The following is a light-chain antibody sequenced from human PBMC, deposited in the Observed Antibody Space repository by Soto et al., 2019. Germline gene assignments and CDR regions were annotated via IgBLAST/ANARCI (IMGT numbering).Light chain of an antibody. Sequence: QSVLTQPPSASGSPGQSVPISCTGTSSDVGGYNYVSWYQQHPGKAPKLMIYEVSRRPSGVPGRFSGSKSGNTASLTVSGLQAEDEADYYCSSYAGSNNYVFGTGTKVTVL. J-gene: IGLJ1*01. CDR1: SSDVGGYNY. CDR2: EVS. V-gene: IGLV2-8*01. CDR3: SSYAGSNNYV.